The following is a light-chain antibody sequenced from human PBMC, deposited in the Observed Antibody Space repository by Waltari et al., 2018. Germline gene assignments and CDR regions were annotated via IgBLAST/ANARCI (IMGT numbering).Light chain of an antibody. CDR3: MQGTHFPPWT. Sequence: DVVMTQSPLSLPVTLGQPASISCRSSHSLVYSDGNTYLTWFQQRPGQSPRRLIYKVSNRDSGVPDRFSGSGSGTDFTLKISRVEAEDVGVYYCMQGTHFPPWTFGQGTKVEIK. CDR2: KVS. CDR1: HSLVYSDGNTY. J-gene: IGKJ1*01. V-gene: IGKV2-30*01.